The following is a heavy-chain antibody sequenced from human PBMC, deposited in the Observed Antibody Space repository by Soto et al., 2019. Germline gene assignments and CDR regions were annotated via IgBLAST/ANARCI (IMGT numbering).Heavy chain of an antibody. V-gene: IGHV4-59*01. CDR3: ARGFGSDFDY. Sequence: PSETLSLTCTVSGGSISTYYWNWIRQTPGKGLEWIGYIHYSGSTNYNPSLKSRVTISVDTSKNQFSLKLTSVTAADTAVYYCARGFGSDFDYWGQGTLVTVSS. D-gene: IGHD1-26*01. CDR1: GGSISTYY. CDR2: IHYSGST. J-gene: IGHJ4*02.